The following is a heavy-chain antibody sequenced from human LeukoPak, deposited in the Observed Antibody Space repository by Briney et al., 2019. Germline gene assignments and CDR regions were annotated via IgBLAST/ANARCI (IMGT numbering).Heavy chain of an antibody. V-gene: IGHV4-39*07. CDR1: GGSISSSSYY. CDR2: IYYSGIT. D-gene: IGHD5-18*01. J-gene: IGHJ4*02. Sequence: SETLSPTCTVSGGSISSSSYYWGWIRQPPGKGLEWIGSIYYSGITYHNPSLRSRVTISVDTSKNQFSLKLSAVTAADTAVYYCAREDTVMAPGFDYWGQGTLVTVSS. CDR3: AREDTVMAPGFDY.